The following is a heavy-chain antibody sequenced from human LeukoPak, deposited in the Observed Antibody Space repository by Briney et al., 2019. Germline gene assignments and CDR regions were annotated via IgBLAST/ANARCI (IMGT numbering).Heavy chain of an antibody. CDR2: ISDSGGTT. CDR3: AKGRRLVYSSGWYGCDY. CDR1: GFTFSSYA. J-gene: IGHJ4*02. D-gene: IGHD6-19*01. V-gene: IGHV3-23*01. Sequence: GGSLRLSCAASGFTFSSYAMSWVRQAPGKGLEWVSIISDSGGTTFYPDSVKGRFTVSRDNSKNTLYLQMNSLRAEDTAVYYCAKGRRLVYSSGWYGCDYGGEGTLLTLSS.